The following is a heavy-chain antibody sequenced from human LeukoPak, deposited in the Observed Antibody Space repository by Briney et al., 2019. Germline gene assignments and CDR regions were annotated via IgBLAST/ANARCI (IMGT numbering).Heavy chain of an antibody. D-gene: IGHD2-2*01. CDR3: ARAGGEIVVVPAALIEFDP. CDR2: INHSGST. J-gene: IGHJ5*02. Sequence: SETLSLTCAVYGGSFSGYYWSWIRQPPGKGLEWIGEINHSGSTYYNPSLKSRVTISVDTSKNQFSLKLSSVTAADTAVYYCARAGGEIVVVPAALIEFDPWGQGTLVTVSS. CDR1: GGSFSGYY. V-gene: IGHV4-34*01.